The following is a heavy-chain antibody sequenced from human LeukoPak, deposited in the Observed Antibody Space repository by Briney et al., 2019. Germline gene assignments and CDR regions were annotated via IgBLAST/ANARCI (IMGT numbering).Heavy chain of an antibody. J-gene: IGHJ6*02. CDR2: ISGSGGST. V-gene: IGHV3-23*01. D-gene: IGHD4-17*01. CDR3: AKHDYGFPYYYGMDV. CDR1: GFTFSSYA. Sequence: GGSLRLSCAASGFTFSSYAVSWVRQAPGKGLEWVSAISGSGGSTYYADSVKGRFTISRDNSKNTLYLQMNSLRAEDTAVYYCAKHDYGFPYYYGMDVWGQGTTVTVSS.